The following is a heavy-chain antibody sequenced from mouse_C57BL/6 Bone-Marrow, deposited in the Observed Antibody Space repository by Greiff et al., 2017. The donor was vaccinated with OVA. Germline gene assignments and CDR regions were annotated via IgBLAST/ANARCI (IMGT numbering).Heavy chain of an antibody. CDR1: GFTFSSYA. Sequence: EVKLVESGGGLVKPGGSLKLSCAASGFTFSSYAMSWVRQTPEKRLEWVATISDGGSYTYYPDNVKGRFTISRDNAKNNLYLQMNHLKSEDTSMYYCARVSPYYYGSRYFDVWGTGTTVTVSS. V-gene: IGHV5-4*03. CDR3: ARVSPYYYGSRYFDV. CDR2: ISDGGSYT. D-gene: IGHD1-1*01. J-gene: IGHJ1*03.